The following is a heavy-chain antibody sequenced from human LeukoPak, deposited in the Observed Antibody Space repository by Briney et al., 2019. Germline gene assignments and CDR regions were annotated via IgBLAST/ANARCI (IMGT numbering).Heavy chain of an antibody. Sequence: GESLKISCKGSGYSFTSYWIGWVRQMPGKGLEGMGIIYPGDSDTRYSPSFQGQVTISADKSISTAYLQWSSLKASDTAMYYCARVPSTVSHTVDYWGQGTLVTVSS. J-gene: IGHJ4*02. V-gene: IGHV5-51*01. CDR3: ARVPSTVSHTVDY. CDR1: GYSFTSYW. CDR2: IYPGDSDT. D-gene: IGHD4-17*01.